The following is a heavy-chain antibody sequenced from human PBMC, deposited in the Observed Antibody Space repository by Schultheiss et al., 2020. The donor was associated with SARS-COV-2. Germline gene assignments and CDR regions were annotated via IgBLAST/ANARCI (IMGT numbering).Heavy chain of an antibody. J-gene: IGHJ4*02. V-gene: IGHV3-21*01. D-gene: IGHD3-22*01. Sequence: GGSLRLSCAASGFSFRSYTMNWVRQAPGKGLEWVSSISSSSSYIYYADSVKGRFTISRDNAKNSLYLQMNSLRAEDTAVYYCARVPPGSGYYPFDYWGQGTLVTVSS. CDR3: ARVPPGSGYYPFDY. CDR2: ISSSSSYI. CDR1: GFSFRSYT.